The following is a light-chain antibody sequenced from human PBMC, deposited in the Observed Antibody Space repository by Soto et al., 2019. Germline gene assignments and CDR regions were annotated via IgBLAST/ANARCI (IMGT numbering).Light chain of an antibody. V-gene: IGLV2-8*01. CDR1: SSDVGGYNY. Sequence: QSVLTQLPSASGSPGQSVTISCSGTSSDVGGYNYVSWYQQHPGKAPKLMIYEVSKRPSGVPDRFSGSKSGNTASLTVSGLQAEDEADYYCSSYAGSNSYVVFGGGTKLTVL. J-gene: IGLJ2*01. CDR2: EVS. CDR3: SSYAGSNSYVV.